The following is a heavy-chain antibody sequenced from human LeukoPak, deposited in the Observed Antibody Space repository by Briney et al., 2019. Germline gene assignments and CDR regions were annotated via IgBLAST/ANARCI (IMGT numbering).Heavy chain of an antibody. J-gene: IGHJ4*02. V-gene: IGHV3-21*01. D-gene: IGHD3-22*01. CDR1: GFTFSSYS. CDR3: ARVAGDYDSSGYTDY. CDR2: ISSSSSYI. Sequence: PGGSLRLSCAASGFTFSSYSMNWVRQAPGKGLEWVSSISSSSSYIYYADSVKGRFTISRDNAKNSLYLQMNSLRAEDTAVYHCARVAGDYDSSGYTDYWGQGTLVTVSS.